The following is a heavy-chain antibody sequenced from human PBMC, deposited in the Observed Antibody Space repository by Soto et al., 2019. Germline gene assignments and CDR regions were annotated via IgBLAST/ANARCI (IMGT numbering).Heavy chain of an antibody. V-gene: IGHV4-31*03. CDR1: GGSISSGGYY. CDR3: ARESCSGGSCYSGY. Sequence: QVQLQESGPGLVKPSQTLSLTCTGSGGSISSGGYYWSWIRQHPGKGLEWIGYIYYSGSTYYNQSLKSRVTISVDTSKNQFSLKLSSVTAADTAVYYCARESCSGGSCYSGYWGQGTLVTVSS. CDR2: IYYSGST. J-gene: IGHJ4*02. D-gene: IGHD2-15*01.